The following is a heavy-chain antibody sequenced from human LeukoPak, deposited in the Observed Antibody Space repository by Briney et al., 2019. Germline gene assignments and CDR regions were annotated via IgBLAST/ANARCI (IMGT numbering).Heavy chain of an antibody. V-gene: IGHV5-51*01. Sequence: HGESLKTSCKGSGYSFTSNWIGWVRQMPGKGLEWMGIGNPADSDPRYNPSFQGQVTMSADKSTSTAYLQWSSLNASDTAMYYCARRMDSSGYQYYFDYWGQGTLVTVSS. J-gene: IGHJ4*02. CDR3: ARRMDSSGYQYYFDY. D-gene: IGHD3-22*01. CDR2: GNPADSDP. CDR1: GYSFTSNW.